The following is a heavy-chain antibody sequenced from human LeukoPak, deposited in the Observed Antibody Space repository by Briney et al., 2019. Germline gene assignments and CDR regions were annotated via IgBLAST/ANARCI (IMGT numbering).Heavy chain of an antibody. D-gene: IGHD3-3*01. CDR2: IGTAGDT. CDR1: GFTFSSYD. J-gene: IGHJ6*03. Sequence: PGGSLRLSCAASGFTFSSYDMHWVRQATGKGLEWVSAIGTAGDTYYPGSVKGRFTISRENAKNSLYLQMNSLRAGDMAVYYCARGSGFWSGYYTGYYYMDVWGKETTVTVSS. CDR3: ARGSGFWSGYYTGYYYMDV. V-gene: IGHV3-13*01.